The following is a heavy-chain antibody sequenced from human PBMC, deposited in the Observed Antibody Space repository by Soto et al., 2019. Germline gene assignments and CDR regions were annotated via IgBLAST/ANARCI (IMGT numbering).Heavy chain of an antibody. CDR3: ARSTGYGDSYFDY. CDR1: GGSIRTYY. D-gene: IGHD4-17*01. Sequence: PSETLSLTCTVSGGSIRTYYWNWIRQPPGKGLEWIGYMYYGGSTNYNPSLKSRVTVSGDTSKNDFSLKLTSVTAADTAVYYCARSTGYGDSYFDYWGQGTLVTVSS. V-gene: IGHV4-59*01. J-gene: IGHJ4*02. CDR2: MYYGGST.